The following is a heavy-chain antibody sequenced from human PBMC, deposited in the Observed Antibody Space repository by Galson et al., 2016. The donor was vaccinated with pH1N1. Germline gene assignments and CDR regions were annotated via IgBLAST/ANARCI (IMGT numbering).Heavy chain of an antibody. CDR1: GYTFTTNY. J-gene: IGHJ4*02. CDR2: IDPSGGGT. V-gene: IGHV1-46*01. D-gene: IGHD1-26*01. Sequence: SVKVSCKASGYTFTTNYIHWVRQAPGQGLEWMGVIDPSGGGTTYAQKFQARVTMTRDTSTSTVYMDLSSPKSEDTAVYYCTRDLGRRREYWGQGTLVTVSS. CDR3: TRDLGRRREY.